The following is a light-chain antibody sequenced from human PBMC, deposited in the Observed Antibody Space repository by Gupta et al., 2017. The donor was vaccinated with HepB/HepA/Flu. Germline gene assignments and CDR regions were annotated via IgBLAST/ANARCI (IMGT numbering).Light chain of an antibody. CDR1: QDIHRY. CDR2: DAS. V-gene: IGKV3-11*01. J-gene: IGKJ2*04. CDR3: QQRGDWPLCS. Sequence: EIVLTQSPGPLSLSPGEGATLSCRAIQDIHRYLAWYQQKPGQAPRLLIYDASNRATGVPARFSGSGSGTDFTLTISSLQPEDFAVYYCQQRGDWPLCSFGQGTRVEIK.